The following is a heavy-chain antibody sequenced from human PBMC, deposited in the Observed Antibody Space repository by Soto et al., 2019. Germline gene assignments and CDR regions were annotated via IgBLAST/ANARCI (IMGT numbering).Heavy chain of an antibody. CDR2: ISSSSSTI. J-gene: IGHJ6*02. Sequence: VGSLRLSCAASGFTFSSYSMNWVRQAPGKGLEWVSYISSSSSTIYYADSVKGRFTISRDNAKNSLYLQMNSLRDEDTAVYYCAGGNYYGSGSDNYYYYYGMDVWGQGTTVTVSS. V-gene: IGHV3-48*02. CDR1: GFTFSSYS. CDR3: AGGNYYGSGSDNYYYYYGMDV. D-gene: IGHD3-10*01.